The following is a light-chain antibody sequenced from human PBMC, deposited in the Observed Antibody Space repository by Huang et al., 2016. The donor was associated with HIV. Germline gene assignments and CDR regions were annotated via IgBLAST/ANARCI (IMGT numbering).Light chain of an antibody. CDR1: QSVYSSSASNEY. V-gene: IGKV4-1*01. CDR2: WAS. J-gene: IGKJ1*01. Sequence: DIIMTQSPDSLAVSLGERATLNCRSSQSVYSSSASNEYKGWFQQKPGQPPRLLLFWASTHEAGVPDRFSGSGSGTHFTLTIANLEAEDAAIYYCQQYYSSPQTFGQGTRVEVK. CDR3: QQYYSSPQT.